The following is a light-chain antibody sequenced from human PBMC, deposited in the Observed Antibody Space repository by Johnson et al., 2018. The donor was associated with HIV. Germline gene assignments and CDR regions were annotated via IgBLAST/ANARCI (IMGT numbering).Light chain of an antibody. Sequence: QSVLTQSPSVSAAPGQKVTISCSGSSSNIGNKYVSWYQQLPGTAPKLLIYENNKRPSGIPDRFSGSKSGTSATLGITGLQTGDEADYYCGTWDSSLSAHVFGTGTKVSVL. J-gene: IGLJ1*01. CDR1: SSNIGNKY. CDR3: GTWDSSLSAHV. V-gene: IGLV1-51*02. CDR2: ENN.